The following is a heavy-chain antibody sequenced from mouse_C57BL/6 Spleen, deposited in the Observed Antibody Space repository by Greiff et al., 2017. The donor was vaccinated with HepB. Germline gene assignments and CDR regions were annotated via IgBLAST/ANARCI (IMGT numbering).Heavy chain of an antibody. J-gene: IGHJ1*03. V-gene: IGHV5-9*01. CDR1: GFTFSSYT. CDR2: ISGGGGNT. D-gene: IGHD1-1*01. CDR3: ARHPITTGVALRWYFDV. Sequence: EVNVVESGGGLVKPGGSLKLSCAASGFTFSSYTMSWVRQTPEKRLEWVATISGGGGNTYYPDSVKGRFTISRDNAKNTLYLQMSSLRSEDTALYYCARHPITTGVALRWYFDVWGTGTTVTVSS.